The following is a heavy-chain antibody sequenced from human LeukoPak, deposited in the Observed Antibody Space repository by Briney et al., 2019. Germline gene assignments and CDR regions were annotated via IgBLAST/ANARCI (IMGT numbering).Heavy chain of an antibody. V-gene: IGHV1-46*01. D-gene: IGHD3-3*01. CDR3: AREVAIPSVFGVVIPTREAFDI. CDR2: INPSGGST. CDR1: GYTFTSYY. Sequence: ASVKVSCKASGYTFTSYYMHWVRQAPGQGLEWMGIINPSGGSTSYAQKFQGRVTMTRDTSTCTVYMELSSLRSEDTAVYYCAREVAIPSVFGVVIPTREAFDIWGQGTMVTVSS. J-gene: IGHJ3*02.